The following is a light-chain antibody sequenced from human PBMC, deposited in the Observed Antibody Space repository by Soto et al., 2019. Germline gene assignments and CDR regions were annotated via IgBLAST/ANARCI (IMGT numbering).Light chain of an antibody. Sequence: QAVVTQPPPASGTPGQRVTISCSGSSSNIGSNYVYWHQQLPGTAPKLLIYRNNQRPSGVPDRFSGSKSGTSASLAISGLRSEDEADYYCAAWDDSLSGYVVFGGGTKVTVL. CDR2: RNN. J-gene: IGLJ2*01. CDR3: AAWDDSLSGYVV. V-gene: IGLV1-47*01. CDR1: SSNIGSNY.